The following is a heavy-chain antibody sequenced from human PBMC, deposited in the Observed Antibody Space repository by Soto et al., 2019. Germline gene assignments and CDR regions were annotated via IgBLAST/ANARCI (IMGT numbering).Heavy chain of an antibody. D-gene: IGHD2-15*01. CDR1: VFTFSSDD. CDR2: IGPAGDT. CDR3: ASASSYCSGGSCYSGAGAFDI. J-gene: IGHJ3*02. Sequence: WWSLRLSCAASVFTFSSDDMHWGCQAPGKGLEWVSAIGPAGDTYYPGSVKGRFTISRENAKNSLYLQMNSLSAGDTAVYYCASASSYCSGGSCYSGAGAFDIWGQGTMVTVSS. V-gene: IGHV3-13*01.